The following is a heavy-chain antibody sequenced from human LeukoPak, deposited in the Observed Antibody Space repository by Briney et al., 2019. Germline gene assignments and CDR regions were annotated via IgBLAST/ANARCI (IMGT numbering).Heavy chain of an antibody. D-gene: IGHD3-22*01. CDR2: ISYSGYS. J-gene: IGHJ4*02. CDR1: GGSMSGYY. CDR3: ARGRDYYDSSGSYGYFDY. Sequence: SETQSLTCTASGGSMSGYYWTWIRQPPGKGLEWIGYISYSGYSNYNPSLKSRVTMTVDTSKNQFSLKLSSVTAADTALYYCARGRDYYDSSGSYGYFDYWGQGTLVTVSS. V-gene: IGHV4-59*01.